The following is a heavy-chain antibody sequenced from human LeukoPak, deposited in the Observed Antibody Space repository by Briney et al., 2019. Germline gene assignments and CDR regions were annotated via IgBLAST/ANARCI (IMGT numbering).Heavy chain of an antibody. J-gene: IGHJ4*02. CDR2: IEQGGSEK. V-gene: IGHV3-7*01. CDR1: GFTFSSHW. CDR3: ARLSRTSVFDY. Sequence: GGSLRLSCAASGFTFSSHWMSWVRQAPGKGLEWVANIEQGGSEKHYVDSVKGRFTISRDNARSSSYLQMNSLRAEDTAVYYCARLSRTSVFDYWGQGILVTVSS. D-gene: IGHD2/OR15-2a*01.